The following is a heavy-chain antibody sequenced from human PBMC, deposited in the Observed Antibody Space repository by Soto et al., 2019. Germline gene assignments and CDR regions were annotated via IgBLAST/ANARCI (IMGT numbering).Heavy chain of an antibody. J-gene: IGHJ4*02. V-gene: IGHV1-69*13. D-gene: IGHD3-3*01. CDR3: ARQLTICGLVIEYSFDY. CDR1: GGTFSSDA. CDR2: FISIFGTA. Sequence: SVQGSSKASGGTFSSDAISRVVQAAGQGRGWMGGFISIFGTANYAQKFQGRVKITADESTSTAYMELSTLRSEDTAVYYCARQLTICGLVIEYSFDYWGQGTLVTVS.